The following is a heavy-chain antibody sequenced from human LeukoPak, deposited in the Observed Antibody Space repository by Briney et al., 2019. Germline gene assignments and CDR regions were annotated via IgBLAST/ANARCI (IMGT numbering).Heavy chain of an antibody. V-gene: IGHV3-23*01. CDR1: GFTFSSYA. CDR2: ISGSGGST. CDR3: ARGSYIVVPGPSNSGGVDY. Sequence: GGSLRLSCAASGFTFSSYAMSWVRQAPGKGLEWVSAISGSGGSTYYADSVKGRFTISRDNAKNSLYLQMNSLRAEDTAVYYCARGSYIVVPGPSNSGGVDYWGQGTLVTVSS. D-gene: IGHD2-2*01. J-gene: IGHJ4*02.